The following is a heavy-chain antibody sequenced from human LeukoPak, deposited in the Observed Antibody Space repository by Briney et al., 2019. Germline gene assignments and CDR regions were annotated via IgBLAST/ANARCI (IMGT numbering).Heavy chain of an antibody. V-gene: IGHV3-21*04. J-gene: IGHJ1*01. CDR2: ITSTTSHT. Sequence: GGSLRLSCAASGFTFTDHYMYWARQAPGKGLEWVSYITSTTSHTFYTESVKGRFTISRDNSKNTLYLQMNSLRAEDTAVYYCAKDKDKYCSGGSCYSRKYFQHWGQGTLVTVSS. CDR3: AKDKDKYCSGGSCYSRKYFQH. D-gene: IGHD2-15*01. CDR1: GFTFTDHY.